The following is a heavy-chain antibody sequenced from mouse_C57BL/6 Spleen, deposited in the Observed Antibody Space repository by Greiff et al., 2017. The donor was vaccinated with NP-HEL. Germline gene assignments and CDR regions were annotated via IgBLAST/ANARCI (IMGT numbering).Heavy chain of an antibody. CDR1: GYTFTSYG. J-gene: IGHJ4*01. V-gene: IGHV1-81*01. CDR2: IYPRSGNT. D-gene: IGHD1-1*01. Sequence: QVQLQQSGAELARPGASVKLSCKASGYTFTSYGISWVKQRTGQGLEWIGEIYPRSGNTYYNEKFKGKATLTADKSSSTAYMELRSLTSEDSAVYFCARSLSAHYGSSLYAMDYWGQGTSVTVSS. CDR3: ARSLSAHYGSSLYAMDY.